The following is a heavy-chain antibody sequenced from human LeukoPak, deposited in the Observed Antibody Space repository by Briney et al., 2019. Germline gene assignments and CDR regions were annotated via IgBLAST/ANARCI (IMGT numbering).Heavy chain of an antibody. D-gene: IGHD5-18*01. Sequence: GGSLRLSCAASGFTFTTYWMSWVRQAPGKGLEWVSAISGSGGSTYYADSVKGRFTISRDNSKNTLYLQMNSLRAEDTAVYYCAKAVRYSYGYVDYWGQGTLVTVSS. V-gene: IGHV3-23*01. CDR1: GFTFTTYW. J-gene: IGHJ4*02. CDR2: ISGSGGST. CDR3: AKAVRYSYGYVDY.